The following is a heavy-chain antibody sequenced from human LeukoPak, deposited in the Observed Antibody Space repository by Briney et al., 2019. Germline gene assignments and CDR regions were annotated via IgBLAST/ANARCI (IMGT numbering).Heavy chain of an antibody. D-gene: IGHD3-10*01. J-gene: IGHJ5*02. CDR1: GGSISSYY. Sequence: SETLSLTCTVSGGSISSYYWSWIRQPPGKGLEWIGYIYYSGSTNYNPSLKSRVTISVETSKNQFSLKLSSVTAADTAVYYCARDRGNYYGSGSYYGWFDPWGQGTLVTVSS. CDR2: IYYSGST. CDR3: ARDRGNYYGSGSYYGWFDP. V-gene: IGHV4-59*01.